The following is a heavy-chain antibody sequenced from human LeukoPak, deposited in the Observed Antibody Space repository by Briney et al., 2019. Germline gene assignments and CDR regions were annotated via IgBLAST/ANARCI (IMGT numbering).Heavy chain of an antibody. D-gene: IGHD3-9*01. V-gene: IGHV3-7*05. CDR1: GLTFGDCW. CDR2: IKQDGSET. J-gene: IGHJ3*01. CDR3: ATYWRYFDWLLPDF. Sequence: GGSLRLSCEASGLTFGDCWMTWVRQAPGKGLECVANIKQDGSETHYVDSVKGRFTIFRDNAKNSLSLKMNSLRAEDTAVYYCATYWRYFDWLLPDFWGLGTMVTVSS.